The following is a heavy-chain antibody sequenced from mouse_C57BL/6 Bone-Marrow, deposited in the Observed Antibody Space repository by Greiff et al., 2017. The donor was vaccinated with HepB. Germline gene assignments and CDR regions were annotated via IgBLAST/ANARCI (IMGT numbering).Heavy chain of an antibody. CDR1: GFTFSSYA. D-gene: IGHD2-5*01. Sequence: EVKVVESGGGLVKPGGSLKLSCAASGFTFSSYAMSWVRQTPEKRLEWVATISDGGSYTYYPDNVKGRFTISRDNAKNNLYLQMSHLKSEDTAMYYCARDLYYSNFFWYFDVWGTGTTVTVSS. CDR3: ARDLYYSNFFWYFDV. J-gene: IGHJ1*03. V-gene: IGHV5-4*01. CDR2: ISDGGSYT.